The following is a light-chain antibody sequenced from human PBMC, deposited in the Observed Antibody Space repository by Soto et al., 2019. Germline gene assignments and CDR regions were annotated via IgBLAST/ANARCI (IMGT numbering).Light chain of an antibody. CDR1: QSVSNSF. V-gene: IGKV3-20*01. CDR2: GVS. CDR3: QQYSSLPHT. Sequence: ESVLTQSPGTLSLSPGERATLSCRASQSVSNSFFAWYQQKPGQAPRLLIYGVSSRATGIPDRFSGSGSGTDLTLTISRLEPEDFVVYYCQQYSSLPHTFGQGTKMEVK. J-gene: IGKJ2*01.